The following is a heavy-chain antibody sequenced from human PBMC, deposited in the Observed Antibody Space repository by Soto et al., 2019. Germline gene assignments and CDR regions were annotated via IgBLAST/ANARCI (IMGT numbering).Heavy chain of an antibody. Sequence: QVQLVQSGAEVKKPGSSVKVSCKASGGTFSSYTISWVRQAPGQGLEWMGRIIPILGIANYAQQLQGRVTITADKSTTTAYMELRSLRSEDTAVYYCAGGWGDTAMEFDPWGQGTLVTVSS. J-gene: IGHJ5*02. CDR3: AGGWGDTAMEFDP. V-gene: IGHV1-69*02. D-gene: IGHD5-18*01. CDR1: GGTFSSYT. CDR2: IIPILGIA.